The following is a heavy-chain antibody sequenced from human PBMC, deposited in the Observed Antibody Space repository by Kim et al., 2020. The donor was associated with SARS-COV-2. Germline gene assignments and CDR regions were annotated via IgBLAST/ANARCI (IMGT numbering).Heavy chain of an antibody. CDR1: GFTFDDYA. J-gene: IGHJ6*02. V-gene: IGHV3-9*01. Sequence: GGSLRLSCAASGFTFDDYAMHWVRQAPGKGLEWVSGISWNSGSIGYADSVKGRFTISRDNAKNSLYLQMNSLRAEDTALYYCAKDMVAATLGFSYYYGMDVWGQGTTVTVSS. D-gene: IGHD2-15*01. CDR3: AKDMVAATLGFSYYYGMDV. CDR2: ISWNSGSI.